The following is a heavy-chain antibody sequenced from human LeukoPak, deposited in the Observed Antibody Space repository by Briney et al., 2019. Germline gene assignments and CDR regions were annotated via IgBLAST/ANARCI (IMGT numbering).Heavy chain of an antibody. Sequence: SETLSLTCTVSGGSLSSYYWSWIRQPPGKGLEWIGYIYYSGSTNYNPSLKSRVTISVDTSKNQFSLKLSSVTAADTAVYYCARVPQLLWFGAPGYFDYWGQGTLVTVSS. CDR2: IYYSGST. CDR1: GGSLSSYY. V-gene: IGHV4-59*01. D-gene: IGHD3-10*01. J-gene: IGHJ4*02. CDR3: ARVPQLLWFGAPGYFDY.